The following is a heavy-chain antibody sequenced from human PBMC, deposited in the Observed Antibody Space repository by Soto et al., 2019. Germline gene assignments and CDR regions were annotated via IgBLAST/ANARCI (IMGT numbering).Heavy chain of an antibody. CDR3: ARGRDGDY. D-gene: IGHD6-6*01. CDR2: ISAHNGNT. Sequence: QVHLVQSGAEVKKPGASVKVSCKGSGYTFTSYGITWVRQAPGQGLEWMGWISAHNGNTDYAQKLQGRVTVTRDTSTSTAYMELRSRRSDDTVVYYCARGRDGDYWGQGALVTVSS. J-gene: IGHJ4*02. CDR1: GYTFTSYG. V-gene: IGHV1-18*01.